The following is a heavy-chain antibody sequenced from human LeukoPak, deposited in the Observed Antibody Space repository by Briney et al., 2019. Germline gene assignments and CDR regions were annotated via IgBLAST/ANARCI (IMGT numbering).Heavy chain of an antibody. CDR3: AIGRDGYNYRFDY. CDR1: GGSFSGYY. D-gene: IGHD5-24*01. V-gene: IGHV4-34*01. J-gene: IGHJ4*02. Sequence: ESSETLSLTCAVYGGSFSGYYWSWIRQPPGKGLEWIGEINHSGSTNYNPSLKSRVTISVDTSKNQFSLKLSSETAADTAVYYCAIGRDGYNYRFDYWGQGTLVTVSS. CDR2: INHSGST.